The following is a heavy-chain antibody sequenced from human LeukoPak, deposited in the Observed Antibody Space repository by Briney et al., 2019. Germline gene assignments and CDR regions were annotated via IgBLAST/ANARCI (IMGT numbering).Heavy chain of an antibody. CDR1: GGSISSSSYY. CDR3: AKGRAPDAFDI. D-gene: IGHD1-26*01. J-gene: IGHJ3*02. CDR2: ISGSGGST. V-gene: IGHV3-23*01. Sequence: ETLSLTCTVSGGSISSSSYYWGWVRQAPGKGLEWVSAISGSGGSTYYADSVKGRFTISRDNSKNTLYLQMNSLRAEDTAVYYCAKGRAPDAFDIWGQGTMVTVSS.